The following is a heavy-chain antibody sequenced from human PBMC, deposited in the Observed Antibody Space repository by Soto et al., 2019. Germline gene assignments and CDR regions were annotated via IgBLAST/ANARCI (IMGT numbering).Heavy chain of an antibody. V-gene: IGHV4-31*03. D-gene: IGHD5-18*01. J-gene: IGHJ6*02. Sequence: SETLSLTCTVSGGSISSGGYYWSWIRQHPGKGLEWIGYIYYSGSTYYNPSLKSRVTISVDTSKNQFSLKLSSVTAADTAVYYCAGKGDTAMNYYYYGMDVWGQGTTVTVSS. CDR1: GGSISSGGYY. CDR3: AGKGDTAMNYYYYGMDV. CDR2: IYYSGST.